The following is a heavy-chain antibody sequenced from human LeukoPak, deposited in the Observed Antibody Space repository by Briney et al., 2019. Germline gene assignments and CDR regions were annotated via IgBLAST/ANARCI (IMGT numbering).Heavy chain of an antibody. CDR2: IYHSGST. CDR3: ARRYELPAAILWPEYYFDY. J-gene: IGHJ4*02. CDR1: GYSISSGYY. V-gene: IGHV4-38-2*01. D-gene: IGHD2-2*01. Sequence: SETLSLTCAVSGYSISSGYYWGWIRQPPGKGLEWIGSIYHSGSTYYNPSLKSRVTISVDTSKNQFSLKLSSVTAAGTAVYYCARRYELPAAILWPEYYFDYWGQGTLVTVSS.